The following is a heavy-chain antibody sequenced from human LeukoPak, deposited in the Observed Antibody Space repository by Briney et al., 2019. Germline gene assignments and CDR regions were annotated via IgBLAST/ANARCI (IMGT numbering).Heavy chain of an antibody. CDR1: GYTFTSYF. CDR3: ANTDTPMAPPGDY. J-gene: IGHJ4*02. Sequence: ASVKVSCKASGYTFTSYFMHWVRQAPGQGLEWMGIINPSGGTTSYAQKFQDRVTMTRGTSTSTVYMELSSLRSEDTAVYYCANTDTPMAPPGDYWGQGTLVTVSS. CDR2: INPSGGTT. D-gene: IGHD5-18*01. V-gene: IGHV1-46*01.